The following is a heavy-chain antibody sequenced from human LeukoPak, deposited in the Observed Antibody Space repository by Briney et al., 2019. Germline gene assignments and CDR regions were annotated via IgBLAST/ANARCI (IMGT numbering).Heavy chain of an antibody. V-gene: IGHV4-30-4*01. CDR3: ARENGALVDY. Sequence: SETLSLTCTVSGGSISSGDYYWSWIRQPPGKGLEWIGYIYYSGSTYYNPSLKSRVTISVDTSKNQFSLKLSSVTAADTAVYCCARENGALVDYWGQGTLVTVSS. CDR1: GGSISSGDYY. J-gene: IGHJ4*02. CDR2: IYYSGST. D-gene: IGHD4-17*01.